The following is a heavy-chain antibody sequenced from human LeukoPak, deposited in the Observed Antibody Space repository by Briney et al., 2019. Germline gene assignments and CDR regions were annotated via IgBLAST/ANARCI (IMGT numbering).Heavy chain of an antibody. J-gene: IGHJ4*02. CDR2: ISGSGGST. CDR1: GFTFSSYA. V-gene: IGHV3-23*01. D-gene: IGHD3-10*01. CDR3: AKTEYYYGSGSYYNSFDY. Sequence: GGSLRLSCAASGFTFSSYAMSWVRQAPGKGLEWVSAISGSGGSTYYADSVKGRFTISRDNSKNTLYLQMNSLRAEDTAVYYCAKTEYYYGSGSYYNSFDYWGQGTLVTVSS.